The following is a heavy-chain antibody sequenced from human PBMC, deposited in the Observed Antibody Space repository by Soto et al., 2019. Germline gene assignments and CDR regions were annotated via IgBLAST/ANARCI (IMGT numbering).Heavy chain of an antibody. V-gene: IGHV3-48*02. J-gene: IGHJ6*02. CDR2: ISSDSRYI. CDR1: GFTLSNYA. D-gene: IGHD2-15*01. Sequence: EVQLVESGGGLVQPGGSLRLSCAASGFTLSNYAVNWVRQAPGKGLEWVSYISSDSRYIYHGDSVKGRFTISRDNARNSVYLQMNSLRDEVTAVYYCARIKLVDFFFINVDVYDMDVWRQATPVTVSS. CDR3: ARIKLVDFFFINVDVYDMDV.